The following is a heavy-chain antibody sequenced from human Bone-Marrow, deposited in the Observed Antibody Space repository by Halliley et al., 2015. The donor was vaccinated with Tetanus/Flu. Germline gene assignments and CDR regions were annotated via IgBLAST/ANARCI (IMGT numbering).Heavy chain of an antibody. J-gene: IGHJ4*02. CDR3: ARHKTSWDYSFDD. D-gene: IGHD2-2*01. Sequence: TLSLTCTVSGGSTTNYYWNWIRQPPGKGLEWIGYIHYIGNTNYNPSLKSRFTISLDTSKNQFSLNLTSVTAADTAVYYCARHKTSWDYSFDDWGQGTLVSVS. CDR2: IHYIGNT. V-gene: IGHV4-59*08. CDR1: GGSTTNYY.